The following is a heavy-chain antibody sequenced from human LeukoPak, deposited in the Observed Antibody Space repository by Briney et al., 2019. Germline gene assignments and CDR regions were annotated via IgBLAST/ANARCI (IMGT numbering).Heavy chain of an antibody. Sequence: GESLKISCKGSGYSFTSYWIGWVRQMPGKGLEWMGIIYPGDSDTRYSPSFQGQVTISADKSISTAYLQWSSLKASDTAMYYCARQGYDSSGYYYDAFDIWGQGTMATVSS. J-gene: IGHJ3*02. CDR1: GYSFTSYW. CDR3: ARQGYDSSGYYYDAFDI. CDR2: IYPGDSDT. V-gene: IGHV5-51*01. D-gene: IGHD3-22*01.